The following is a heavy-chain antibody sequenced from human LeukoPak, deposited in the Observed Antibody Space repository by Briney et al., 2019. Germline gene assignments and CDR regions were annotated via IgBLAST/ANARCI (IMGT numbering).Heavy chain of an antibody. D-gene: IGHD4-11*01. CDR1: GFTLSSYW. CDR3: ARVYDYPHSLFDVFDI. J-gene: IGHJ3*02. Sequence: PGGSLRLSCVASGFTLSSYWMHWVRQAPGKGLVWVSRINTDGSSTSYADSVKGRFTISRDNAKNTLYLQMNSLRAEDTAVYYCARVYDYPHSLFDVFDIWGQGTMVTVSS. V-gene: IGHV3-74*01. CDR2: INTDGSST.